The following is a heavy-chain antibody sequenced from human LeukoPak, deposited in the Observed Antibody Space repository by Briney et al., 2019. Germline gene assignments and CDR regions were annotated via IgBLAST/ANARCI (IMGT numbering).Heavy chain of an antibody. D-gene: IGHD3-22*01. CDR3: ATDPGGYYDSSGYYYGY. J-gene: IGHJ4*02. CDR1: GYTLTELS. CDR2: FDPEDGET. Sequence: EASVKVSCTVSGYTLTELSMHWVRQAPGKGLEWMGGFDPEDGETIYAQKFQGRVTMTEDTSTDTAYMELSSLRSEDTAVYYCATDPGGYYDSSGYYYGYWGQGTLVTVSS. V-gene: IGHV1-24*01.